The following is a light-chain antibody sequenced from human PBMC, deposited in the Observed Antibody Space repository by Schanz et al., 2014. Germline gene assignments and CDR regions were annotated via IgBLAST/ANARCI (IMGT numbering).Light chain of an antibody. CDR1: SSDVGGYNY. CDR2: EGS. CDR3: LSYDSSLSGLK. J-gene: IGLJ2*01. Sequence: QSALTQPPSASGSLGQSVTISCTGTSSDVGGYNYVSWYQQHPGKAPKLMIYEGSKRPSGVPDRFSGSKSGNTASLTVSGLQAEDEGDYYCLSYDSSLSGLKFAGGTKLTVL. V-gene: IGLV2-8*01.